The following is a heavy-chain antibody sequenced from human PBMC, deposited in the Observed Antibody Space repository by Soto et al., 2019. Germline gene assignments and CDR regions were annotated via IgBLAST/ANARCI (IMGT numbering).Heavy chain of an antibody. Sequence: SVKVSCKASGGTFSSYAISWVRQAPGQGLEWMGGIIPIFGTANYAQKFQGRVTITADESTSTAYMELSSLRSEDTAVYYCASGTGYSSGWPTYYFDYWGQGTLVTVSS. D-gene: IGHD6-19*01. CDR2: IIPIFGTA. J-gene: IGHJ4*02. V-gene: IGHV1-69*13. CDR3: ASGTGYSSGWPTYYFDY. CDR1: GGTFSSYA.